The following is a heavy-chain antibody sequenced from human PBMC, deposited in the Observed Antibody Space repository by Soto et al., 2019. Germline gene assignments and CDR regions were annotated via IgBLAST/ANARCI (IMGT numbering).Heavy chain of an antibody. J-gene: IGHJ4*02. Sequence: GGSLRLSLAAFEFTFRSYAMHWVRRAPGKGLEGLAAISYDGSNKYYADSVKGRFTISRDNSKNTLYLQMNSLRAEDTAVYYCARGYCGSTSCYYLFDYWGQGTLVTVSS. CDR3: ARGYCGSTSCYYLFDY. D-gene: IGHD2-2*01. V-gene: IGHV3-30-3*01. CDR1: EFTFRSYA. CDR2: ISYDGSNK.